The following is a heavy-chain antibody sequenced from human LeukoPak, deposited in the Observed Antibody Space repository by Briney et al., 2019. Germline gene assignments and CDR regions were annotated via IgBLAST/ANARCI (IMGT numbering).Heavy chain of an antibody. CDR2: INPNSGGT. CDR1: GYTFTGYY. Sequence: ASVKVSCKASGYTFTGYYMHWVRQAPGQGLEWMGWINPNSGGTNYAQKFQGRVTMTRDTSISTAYMELSSLRSEDTAVYYCARAGYGDYGSAFDIWGQGTMVTVSS. D-gene: IGHD4-17*01. J-gene: IGHJ3*02. CDR3: ARAGYGDYGSAFDI. V-gene: IGHV1-2*02.